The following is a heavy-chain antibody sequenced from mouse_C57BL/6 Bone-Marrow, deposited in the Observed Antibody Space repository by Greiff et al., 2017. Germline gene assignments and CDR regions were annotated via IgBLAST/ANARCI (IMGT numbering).Heavy chain of an antibody. CDR1: GYAFSSSW. CDR2: LYPGDGDT. D-gene: IGHD2-3*01. CDR3: ARSKGGKYDSSFYAMDY. J-gene: IGHJ4*01. V-gene: IGHV1-82*01. Sequence: VKVVESGPELVKPGASVKISCKASGYAFSSSWMNWVKQRPGKGLAWIGRLYPGDGDTNYNGKFKGKATLTADKSSSTAYMQLSSLASEGSAVYFCARSKGGKYDSSFYAMDYWGQGTSVTVSA.